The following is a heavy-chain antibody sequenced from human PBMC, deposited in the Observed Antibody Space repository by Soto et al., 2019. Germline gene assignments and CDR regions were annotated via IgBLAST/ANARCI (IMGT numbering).Heavy chain of an antibody. Sequence: SETLSLTCTVSGGSISSGGYYWSWIRQHPGKGLEWVGYSYYTGRSYYNPSLKSRVTISVDASKNQLSLRLASVTAADTAVYYCARDLRGYSRYDYLDYWGQGSPVTVSA. CDR1: GGSISSGGYY. CDR2: SYYTGRS. V-gene: IGHV4-31*03. D-gene: IGHD5-12*01. CDR3: ARDLRGYSRYDYLDY. J-gene: IGHJ4*02.